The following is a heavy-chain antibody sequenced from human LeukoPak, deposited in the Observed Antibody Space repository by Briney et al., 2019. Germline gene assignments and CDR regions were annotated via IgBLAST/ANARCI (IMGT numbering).Heavy chain of an antibody. CDR1: GFTFSGYE. CDR2: ISRGGNTI. CDR3: ARDGTTGTTADYFDY. J-gene: IGHJ4*02. Sequence: PGGSLRLSCAASGFTFSGYEMNWVCQAPGQGLEWVSYISRGGNTIYYADSVKGRFTISRDNAKNSLYLQMNSLRVEDTAVYYCARDGTTGTTADYFDYWGQGTLVTVSS. D-gene: IGHD1-1*01. V-gene: IGHV3-48*03.